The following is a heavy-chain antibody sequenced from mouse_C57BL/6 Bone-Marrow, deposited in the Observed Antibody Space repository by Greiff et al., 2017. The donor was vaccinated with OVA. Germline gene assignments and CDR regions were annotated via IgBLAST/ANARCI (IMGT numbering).Heavy chain of an antibody. Sequence: EVMLVESGGGLVKPGGSLKLSCAASGFTFSSYAMSWVRQTPEKRLEWVATISDGGSYTYYPDNVKGRFTISRDNAKNNLYLQMGHLKSEDTAMYYCASASNYGYFDYWGQGTTLTVSS. V-gene: IGHV5-4*03. D-gene: IGHD2-5*01. J-gene: IGHJ2*01. CDR3: ASASNYGYFDY. CDR1: GFTFSSYA. CDR2: ISDGGSYT.